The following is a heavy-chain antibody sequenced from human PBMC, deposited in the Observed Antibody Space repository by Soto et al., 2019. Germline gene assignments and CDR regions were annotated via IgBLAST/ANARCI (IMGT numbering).Heavy chain of an antibody. J-gene: IGHJ5*02. CDR3: ARDSRYCSGGSCYWFDP. CDR2: IYYSGST. CDR1: GGSISSYY. D-gene: IGHD2-15*01. V-gene: IGHV4-59*01. Sequence: SETLSLTCTVSGGSISSYYWSWIRQPPGKGLEWIGYIYYSGSTNYNPSLKSRVTISVDTSKNQFSLKLSSVTAADTAVYYCARDSRYCSGGSCYWFDPWGQGTLVTVSS.